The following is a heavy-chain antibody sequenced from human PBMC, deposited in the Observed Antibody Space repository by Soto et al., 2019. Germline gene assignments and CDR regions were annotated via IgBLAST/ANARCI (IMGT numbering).Heavy chain of an antibody. V-gene: IGHV4-59*01. J-gene: IGHJ4*02. Sequence: QVQLQVLGPGLVRPSETLSLTCTVSGGSIDPYYWSWIRQPPGKGLEWIGFIFYRGRTNYNPSLKSRVTISLDTSKSQFSLRLSSVTAADTAVYFCARALDSSAAPFDYWGQGTLVAVSS. D-gene: IGHD2-2*01. CDR2: IFYRGRT. CDR1: GGSIDPYY. CDR3: ARALDSSAAPFDY.